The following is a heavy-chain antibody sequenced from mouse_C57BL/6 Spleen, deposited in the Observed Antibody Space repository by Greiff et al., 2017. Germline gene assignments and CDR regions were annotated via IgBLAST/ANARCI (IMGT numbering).Heavy chain of an antibody. D-gene: IGHD1-1*01. CDR2: ISYDGSN. Sequence: EVKLQESGPGLVKPSQSLSLTCSVTGYSITSGYYWNWIRQFPGNKLEWMGYISYDGSNNYNPSLKNRISITRDTSKNQFFLKLNSVTTEDTATYYCASPIYGSSYYFDYWGQGTTLTVSS. V-gene: IGHV3-6*01. CDR1: GYSITSGYY. J-gene: IGHJ2*01. CDR3: ASPIYGSSYYFDY.